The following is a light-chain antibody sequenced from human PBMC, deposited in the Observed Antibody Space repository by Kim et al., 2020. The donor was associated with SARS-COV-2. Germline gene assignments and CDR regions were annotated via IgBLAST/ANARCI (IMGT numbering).Light chain of an antibody. Sequence: GDRVTITCRASQSISTWLAWYQQKLGKAPKLLIFDASNLESGVPPRFSGSGSGTEFTLTIGSLQPDDVATYYCQQYDRDSTFGQGTKVDIK. CDR2: DAS. J-gene: IGKJ1*01. V-gene: IGKV1-5*01. CDR3: QQYDRDST. CDR1: QSISTW.